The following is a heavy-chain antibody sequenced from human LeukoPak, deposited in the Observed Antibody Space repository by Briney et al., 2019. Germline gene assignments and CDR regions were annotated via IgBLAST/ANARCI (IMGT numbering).Heavy chain of an antibody. J-gene: IGHJ3*02. CDR2: IYYSGST. V-gene: IGHV4-59*08. D-gene: IGHD2-15*01. Sequence: PSETLSLTCTVSGGSISSYYWSWIRQPPGKGLEWIGYIYYSGSTNHNPSLKSRVTISVDTSKNQFSLKLSSVTAADTAVYYCARLRADDCSGGSCYSGGHAFDIWGQGTMVTVSS. CDR1: GGSISSYY. CDR3: ARLRADDCSGGSCYSGGHAFDI.